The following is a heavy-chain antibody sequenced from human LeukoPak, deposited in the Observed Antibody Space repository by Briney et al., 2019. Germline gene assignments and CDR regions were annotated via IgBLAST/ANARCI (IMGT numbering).Heavy chain of an antibody. J-gene: IGHJ4*02. CDR3: AKDSHPWGLWFGDSDYFDY. V-gene: IGHV3-23*01. CDR1: GFTFSSYA. CDR2: ISGSGGST. D-gene: IGHD3-10*01. Sequence: GGSLRLSCAASGFTFSSYAMSWVRQAPGKGLEWVSAISGSGGSTYYADSVKGRFTISRDNSKNTLYLQMNSLRAEDTAVYYCAKDSHPWGLWFGDSDYFDYWGQGTLVTVSS.